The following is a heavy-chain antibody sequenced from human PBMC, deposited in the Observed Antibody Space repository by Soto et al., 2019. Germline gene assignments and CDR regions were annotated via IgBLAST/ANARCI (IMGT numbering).Heavy chain of an antibody. D-gene: IGHD1-26*01. V-gene: IGHV4-34*01. CDR2: INHSGST. CDR3: ARCRRWERRGNFYY. Sequence: QVQLQQWGAGLLKPSETLSLTCAVYGGSFSGYYWRWIRQPPGKGLELIGEINHSGSTNYNPSLKTRVTISVDTSKNQCSLKLSSVPAADTAVYYCARCRRWERRGNFYYLGQGNQVTVSS. CDR1: GGSFSGYY. J-gene: IGHJ4*02.